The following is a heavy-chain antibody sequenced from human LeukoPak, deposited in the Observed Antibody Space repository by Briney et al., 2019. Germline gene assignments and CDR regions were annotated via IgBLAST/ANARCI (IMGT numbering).Heavy chain of an antibody. Sequence: GASVKVPCKASGGTFSSYAISWVRQAPGQGLEWMGWINPNSGGTNYAQKFQGRVTMTRDTSISTAYMELSRLRSDDTAVYYCAREGGDSCFDYWGQGTLVTVSS. V-gene: IGHV1-2*02. CDR3: AREGGDSCFDY. CDR2: INPNSGGT. D-gene: IGHD4-17*01. J-gene: IGHJ4*02. CDR1: GGTFSSYA.